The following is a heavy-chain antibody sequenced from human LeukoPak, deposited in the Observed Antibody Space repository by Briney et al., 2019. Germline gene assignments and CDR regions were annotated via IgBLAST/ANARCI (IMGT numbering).Heavy chain of an antibody. D-gene: IGHD3-22*01. CDR2: IYTSGST. V-gene: IGHV4-4*07. CDR1: GGSISSYY. CDR3: ARGSDYYDGSGYYYGFNWFDP. J-gene: IGHJ5*02. Sequence: SETLSLTCTVSGGSISSYYWSWIRQPAGKGLEWIGRIYTSGSTNYNPSLKSRVTMSVDTSKNQFSLKLSSVTAADTAVYYCARGSDYYDGSGYYYGFNWFDPWGQGTLVTVSS.